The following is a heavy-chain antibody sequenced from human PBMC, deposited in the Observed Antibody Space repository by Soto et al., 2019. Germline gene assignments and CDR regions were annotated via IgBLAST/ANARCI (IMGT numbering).Heavy chain of an antibody. V-gene: IGHV3-30-3*01. CDR3: ARSLTEGYCTITGCYTRPLYGMDV. CDR2: ISYDGSNK. D-gene: IGHD2-2*02. CDR1: GFTFSSYA. Sequence: QVQLVESGGGVVQPGRSLRLSCAASGFTFSSYAMHWVRQAPGKGLEWVAVISYDGSNKYYADSVKGRFTISRDNSKNTLYLQMNSLRAEDTAVYYCARSLTEGYCTITGCYTRPLYGMDVWGQGTTVTVSS. J-gene: IGHJ6*02.